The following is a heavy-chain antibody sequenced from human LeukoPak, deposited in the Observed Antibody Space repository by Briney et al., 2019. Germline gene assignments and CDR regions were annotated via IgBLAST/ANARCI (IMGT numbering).Heavy chain of an antibody. V-gene: IGHV3-53*01. D-gene: IGHD7-27*01. CDR3: ARDPTGVGLDY. Sequence: GGSLRLSCAASGFTVSSNYMSWVRQAPGKGLEWVSVIYSGGSTYYADSVKGRFTISRDNSKNTLYLQMNSLSAEDTAVYYCARDPTGVGLDYWGQGTLVTVSS. CDR2: IYSGGST. CDR1: GFTVSSNY. J-gene: IGHJ4*02.